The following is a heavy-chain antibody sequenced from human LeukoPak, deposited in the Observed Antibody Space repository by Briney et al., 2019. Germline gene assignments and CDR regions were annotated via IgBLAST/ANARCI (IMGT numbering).Heavy chain of an antibody. J-gene: IGHJ6*02. CDR1: GFTFSSYG. CDR3: ARDIGCGGDCSRRRYYYYGMDV. Sequence: PGGSLRLSCAASGFTFSSYGMHWVRQAPGKGLEWVAVIWYDGSNKYYADSVKGRFTISRDNSKNTLYLQMNSLRAEDTAVYYCARDIGCGGDCSRRRYYYYGMDVWGQGTTVTVSS. CDR2: IWYDGSNK. V-gene: IGHV3-33*01. D-gene: IGHD2-21*02.